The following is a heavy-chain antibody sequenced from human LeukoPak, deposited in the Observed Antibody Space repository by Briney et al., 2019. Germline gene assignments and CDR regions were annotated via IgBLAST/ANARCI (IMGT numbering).Heavy chain of an antibody. CDR1: RGTFSSYA. Sequence: WASVKVSCKASRGTFSSYAISWVRQAPGQGLEWMGGIIPMFGTAKYAQKLQGRVTITADESTSTAYMELSSLRSEDTAVYYCARGRCSSTSCYSDYWGQGTLVTVSS. CDR3: ARGRCSSTSCYSDY. V-gene: IGHV1-69*13. CDR2: IIPMFGTA. J-gene: IGHJ4*02. D-gene: IGHD2-2*01.